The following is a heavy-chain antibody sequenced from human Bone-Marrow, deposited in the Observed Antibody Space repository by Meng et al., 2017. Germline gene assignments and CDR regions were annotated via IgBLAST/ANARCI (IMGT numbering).Heavy chain of an antibody. CDR2: ISSSSSYI. Sequence: GESLKISCAASGFIFSSYGMSWVRQAPGKGLEWVSSISSSSSYIYYADSVKGRFTISRDNAKNSLYLQMNSLRAEDTAVYYCASHDYGDYDYWGQGTLVTVSS. D-gene: IGHD4-17*01. V-gene: IGHV3-21*01. J-gene: IGHJ4*02. CDR1: GFIFSSYG. CDR3: ASHDYGDYDY.